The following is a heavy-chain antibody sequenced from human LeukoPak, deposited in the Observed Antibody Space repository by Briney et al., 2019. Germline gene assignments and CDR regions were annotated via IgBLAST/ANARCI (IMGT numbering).Heavy chain of an antibody. CDR2: ISSSGSTI. V-gene: IGHV3-48*03. CDR1: GLTFSSYG. Sequence: GGTLRLSCAASGLTFSSYGMNWVRQAPGKGLEWVSYISSSGSTIYYADSVKGRFTISRDNAKNSLYLQMNSLRAEDTAVYYCAELGITMIGGVWGKGTTVTISS. CDR3: AELGITMIGGV. J-gene: IGHJ6*04. D-gene: IGHD3-10*02.